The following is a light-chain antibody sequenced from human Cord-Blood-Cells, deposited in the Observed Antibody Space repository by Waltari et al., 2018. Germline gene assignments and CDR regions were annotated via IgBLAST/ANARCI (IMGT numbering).Light chain of an antibody. J-gene: IGLJ3*02. Sequence: QSALTQPASVSGSPGQSITISCTGTSSDVGRYNLVSWYQQHPGKAPKPMIYEGSKRPSGVSNRFSGSKSGNTASLTISGLQAEDEADYYCCSYAGSIWVFGGGTKLTVL. V-gene: IGLV2-23*01. CDR1: SSDVGRYNL. CDR3: CSYAGSIWV. CDR2: EGS.